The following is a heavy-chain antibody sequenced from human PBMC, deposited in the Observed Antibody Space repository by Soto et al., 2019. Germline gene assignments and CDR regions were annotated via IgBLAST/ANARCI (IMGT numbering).Heavy chain of an antibody. CDR3: TGEVASGY. Sequence: QVQLVESGGGVVQPGRSLRLSCAVSGFTVSTYGMHWVGQAPGKGLEWVAVISRDGGTKYYADCVKGRFTISRDNSRNTLFLEMNSLRGDDMAVYYCTGEVASGYWGQGTLVTVSS. J-gene: IGHJ4*02. CDR1: GFTVSTYG. V-gene: IGHV3-30*03. D-gene: IGHD2-8*02. CDR2: ISRDGGTK.